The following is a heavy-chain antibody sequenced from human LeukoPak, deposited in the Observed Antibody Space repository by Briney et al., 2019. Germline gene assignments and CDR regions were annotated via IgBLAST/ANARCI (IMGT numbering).Heavy chain of an antibody. D-gene: IGHD4-23*01. J-gene: IGHJ4*02. Sequence: GGSLRLSCAASGFTFDDYAMHWVRQAPGKGLEWVSGICWNSGSIGYADSVKGRFTISRDNAKNSLYLQMNSLRAEDTALYYCAKGPTRSVVTPTADYWGQGTLVTVSS. V-gene: IGHV3-9*01. CDR1: GFTFDDYA. CDR2: ICWNSGSI. CDR3: AKGPTRSVVTPTADY.